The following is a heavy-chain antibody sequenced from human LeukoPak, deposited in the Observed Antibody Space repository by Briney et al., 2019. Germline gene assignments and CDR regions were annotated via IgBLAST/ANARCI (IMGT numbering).Heavy chain of an antibody. J-gene: IGHJ3*02. CDR2: INPNSGGT. CDR3: ARKRITMIVVDPDAFDI. CDR1: GYTFTGYY. D-gene: IGHD3-22*01. V-gene: IGHV1-2*02. Sequence: GASVKVSCKASGYTFTGYYMHWVRQAPGQGLEWMGWINPNSGGTNYAQKFQGRVTMTRDTSISTAYMELSRLRSDDTAVYCCARKRITMIVVDPDAFDIWGQGTMVTVSS.